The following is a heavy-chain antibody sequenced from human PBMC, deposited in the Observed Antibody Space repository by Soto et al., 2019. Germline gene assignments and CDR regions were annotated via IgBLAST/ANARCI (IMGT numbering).Heavy chain of an antibody. CDR1: GFTFSSHG. J-gene: IGHJ4*02. CDR3: ARDSGELPYVLQWLGQLVH. CDR2: ISYDGSKK. Sequence: QVQLVESGGGVVQPGRSQRLSCVASGFTFSSHGMHWVRQAPGKGLEWVAVISYDGSKKYYADSVKGRFTVSRDNSKNTLSLQMNSLRAEDTALYYCARDSGELPYVLQWLGQLVHWGQGTLVTVSS. V-gene: IGHV3-30*03. D-gene: IGHD3-10*01.